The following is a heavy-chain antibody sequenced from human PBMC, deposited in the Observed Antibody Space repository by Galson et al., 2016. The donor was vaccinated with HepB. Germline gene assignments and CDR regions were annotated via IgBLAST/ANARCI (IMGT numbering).Heavy chain of an antibody. CDR2: TFHTGAT. D-gene: IGHD2-21*02. CDR3: AIHIGVPTARGFDS. CDR1: GDSISSTHW. Sequence: SETLSLTCAISGDSISSTHWWSWVRQPPGKGLDWIGETFHTGATYYNPSLRSRVTISVDKSQNHLSLTLNSVTAADTAVYYCAIHIGVPTARGFDSWGPGTLVTVSS. V-gene: IGHV4-4*02. J-gene: IGHJ5*01.